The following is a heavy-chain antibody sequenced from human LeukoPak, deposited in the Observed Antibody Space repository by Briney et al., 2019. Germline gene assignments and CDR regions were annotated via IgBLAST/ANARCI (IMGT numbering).Heavy chain of an antibody. CDR3: ARHVVAEGMGGTGAY. CDR2: ISYTGST. V-gene: IGHV4-39*01. Sequence: SETLSLTCIVSGGSISSNIFYWGWIRQPPGVGLEWIGSISYTGSTYYNPSLKSRVTVSVDASKNRFSLKLNSVTAADTAVYYCARHVVAEGMGGTGAYWGQGTLVTVSS. D-gene: IGHD1-14*01. CDR1: GGSISSNIFY. J-gene: IGHJ4*02.